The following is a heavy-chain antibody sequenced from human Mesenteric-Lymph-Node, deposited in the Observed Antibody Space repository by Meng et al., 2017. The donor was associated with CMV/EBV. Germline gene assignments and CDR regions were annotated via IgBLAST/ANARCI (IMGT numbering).Heavy chain of an antibody. CDR1: GYRFSSYW. Sequence: GESLKISCKGSGYRFSSYWIGWVRQMPGRGLEWMGIIYPGDSDTRYSPSFQGQVTISADKSINTAYLQWSSLKASDTAMYYCARHPQYSTSSSRFDPWGQGTLVTVSS. V-gene: IGHV5-51*01. J-gene: IGHJ5*02. CDR3: ARHPQYSTSSSRFDP. D-gene: IGHD6-6*01. CDR2: IYPGDSDT.